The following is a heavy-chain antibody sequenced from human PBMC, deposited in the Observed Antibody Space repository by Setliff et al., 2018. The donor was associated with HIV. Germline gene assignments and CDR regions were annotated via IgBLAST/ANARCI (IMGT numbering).Heavy chain of an antibody. J-gene: IGHJ4*02. CDR3: ASGCLIGGSGPCRNFEF. D-gene: IGHD3-9*01. CDR2: ISAYNGNT. V-gene: IGHV1-18*01. CDR1: TYTFSSYV. Sequence: GASVKVSCKASTYTFSSYVINWVRQAPGQGLEWMGWISAYNGNTNYAQKLQGRVTMTTDTSTSTAYMELRSLRSDDTAMYYCASGCLIGGSGPCRNFEFWGQGTLVTVSS.